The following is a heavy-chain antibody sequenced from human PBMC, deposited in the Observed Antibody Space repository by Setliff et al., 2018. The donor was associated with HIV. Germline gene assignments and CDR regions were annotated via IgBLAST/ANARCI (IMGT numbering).Heavy chain of an antibody. CDR1: GGTFSSYA. Sequence: SVKVSFKASGGTFSSYAINWVRQAPGQGLEWMGGIIPMFGTRNYAQKFQGRVTITTDTSTSTAYMEVSSLTSDDTAVYYCARTTTVTTEVWGQGTLVTVSS. CDR3: ARTTTVTTEV. V-gene: IGHV1-69*05. D-gene: IGHD4-17*01. CDR2: IIPMFGTR. J-gene: IGHJ4*02.